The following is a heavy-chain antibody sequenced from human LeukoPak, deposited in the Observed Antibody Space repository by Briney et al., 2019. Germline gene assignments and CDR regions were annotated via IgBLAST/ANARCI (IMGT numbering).Heavy chain of an antibody. CDR1: GFTFSSYG. V-gene: IGHV3-23*01. J-gene: IGHJ4*02. Sequence: GGSLRLSCAASGFTFSSYGMSWVCQAPGKGLEWVSAISGSGGSTYYADSVKGRFTISRDNSKNTLYLQMNSLRAEDTAVYYCAKDRTPWRYRSLDYWGQGTLVTVSS. CDR3: AKDRTPWRYRSLDY. CDR2: ISGSGGST. D-gene: IGHD5-18*01.